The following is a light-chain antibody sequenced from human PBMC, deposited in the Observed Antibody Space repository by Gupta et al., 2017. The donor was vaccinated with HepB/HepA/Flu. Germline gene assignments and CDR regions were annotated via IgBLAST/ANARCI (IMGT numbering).Light chain of an antibody. CDR1: QSVDRSY. CDR2: GAS. V-gene: IGKV3-20*01. CDR3: QQENGEHPNIT. Sequence: EIVLTQSPGTLSLSPGERATLSCRASQSVDRSYLAWYQQKPGQAPRFLIYGASRRAKGIPDRCSGRGDGTDVNLTITRREPEDFEVYYCQQENGEHPNITFGHGTKVDIK. J-gene: IGKJ3*01.